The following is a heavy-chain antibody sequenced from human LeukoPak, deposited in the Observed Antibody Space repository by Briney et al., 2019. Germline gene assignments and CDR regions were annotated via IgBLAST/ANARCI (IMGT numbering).Heavy chain of an antibody. V-gene: IGHV3-43D*03. CDR3: AKDIHCSSTSCRNPDYYYYGMDV. D-gene: IGHD2-2*01. J-gene: IGHJ6*02. CDR2: ISWDGGST. Sequence: PGGSLRLSCAASGFTFDDYAMHWVRQAPGKGLEWVSLISWDGGSTYYADSVKGRFTISRDNSKNSLYLQMNSLRAEDTALYYCAKDIHCSSTSCRNPDYYYYGMDVWGQGTTVTVSS. CDR1: GFTFDDYA.